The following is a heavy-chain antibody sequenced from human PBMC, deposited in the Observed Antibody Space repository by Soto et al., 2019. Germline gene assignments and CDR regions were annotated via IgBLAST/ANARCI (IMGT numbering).Heavy chain of an antibody. D-gene: IGHD5-18*01. J-gene: IGHJ5*02. CDR3: ATDLSGYSYGLAAP. CDR2: VDPEDGET. CDR1: GYSFTGDS. V-gene: IGHV1-24*01. Sequence: ASVKGSCKASGYSFTGDSMHWVRQAPGKGLEWMGGVDPEDGETIYAQKFQGRVTMTEDTSTDTAYMELSSLRSEDTAVYYCATDLSGYSYGLAAPWGQGTLVTVSS.